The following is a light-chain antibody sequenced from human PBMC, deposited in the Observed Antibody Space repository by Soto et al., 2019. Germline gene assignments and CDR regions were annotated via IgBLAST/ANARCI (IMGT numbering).Light chain of an antibody. CDR3: ATWDDSLSAGV. Sequence: QSVLTQPPSASGTPGQRATISCSGSSSNIGSNYVHWYLRVPGTAPKLLIYNNNQRPSGVPDRFSGSKSGASASLAISGLRSEDEADYYCATWDDSLSAGVFGGGTKLTVL. CDR2: NNN. CDR1: SSNIGSNY. J-gene: IGLJ3*02. V-gene: IGLV1-47*02.